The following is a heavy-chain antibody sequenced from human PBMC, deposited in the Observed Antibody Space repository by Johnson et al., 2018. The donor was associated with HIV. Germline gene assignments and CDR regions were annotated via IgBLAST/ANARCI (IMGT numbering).Heavy chain of an antibody. V-gene: IGHV3-30*19. CDR2: IGYDGSNK. CDR3: ARVGGSCYPHYDALDL. CDR1: GFTFSSYG. D-gene: IGHD2-21*01. J-gene: IGHJ3*01. Sequence: QVQLVESGGGVVQPGRSLRLSCAASGFTFSSYGMHWVRQAPGKGLEWVAVIGYDGSNKYYADSVKGRFTISRDNSKNTLYLQMNSLRAGDSAVYYCARVGGSCYPHYDALDLWGQGTMVTVSS.